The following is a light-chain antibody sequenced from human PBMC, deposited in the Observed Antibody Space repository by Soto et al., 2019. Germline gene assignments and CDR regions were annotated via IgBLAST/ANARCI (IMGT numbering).Light chain of an antibody. J-gene: IGKJ1*01. CDR3: QNYDTSPT. Sequence: IVLTQSPGTLSLSAGERATLSCRASQSVTSNYLAWYQQKPGQAPTVLIYGASSRATGIPDRFSGSGSGTDFTLTISRLEPEDSAVYYCQNYDTSPTFGQGTKVDIK. V-gene: IGKV3-20*01. CDR1: QSVTSNY. CDR2: GAS.